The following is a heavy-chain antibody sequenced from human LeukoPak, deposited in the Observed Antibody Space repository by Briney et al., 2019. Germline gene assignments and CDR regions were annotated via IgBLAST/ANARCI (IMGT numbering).Heavy chain of an antibody. CDR3: AGGSRRDGYDY. D-gene: IGHD5-24*01. CDR1: GFTVSSNY. Sequence: GGSLRLSCAASGFTVSSNYMSWVRQAPGRGLEWVSVIYDNGDAYSADSVKGRFTISRHNSKNTLYLQMNSLRPEDTAVYYCAGGSRRDGYDYWGQGTLVTVSS. CDR2: IYDNGDA. V-gene: IGHV3-53*04. J-gene: IGHJ4*02.